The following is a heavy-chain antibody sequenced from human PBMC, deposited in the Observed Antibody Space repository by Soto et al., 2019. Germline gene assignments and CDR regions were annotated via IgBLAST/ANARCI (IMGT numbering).Heavy chain of an antibody. CDR2: INHSGST. V-gene: IGHV4-34*01. Sequence: PSETLSLTCAVYGGSFSDYSWTWIRQPPGKGLEWIGEINHSGSTYYNPSLKSRVTISVDTSKNQFSLKLNSVTAADTAVYYCARVPDYWGQGTLVTVSS. J-gene: IGHJ4*02. CDR1: GGSFSDYS. CDR3: ARVPDY.